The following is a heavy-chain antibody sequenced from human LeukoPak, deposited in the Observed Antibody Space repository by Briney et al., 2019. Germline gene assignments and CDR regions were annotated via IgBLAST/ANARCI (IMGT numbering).Heavy chain of an antibody. CDR2: IIPILGIA. CDR3: ARVRGIMITFGGAAAFDP. J-gene: IGHJ5*02. Sequence: GSSVKVSCKASGGIFSSYTISWVRQAPGQGLEWMGRIIPILGIANYAQKLQGRVTITADKSTSTAYMELSSLRSEDTAVYYCARVRGIMITFGGAAAFDPWGQGTLVTVSS. D-gene: IGHD3-16*01. CDR1: GGIFSSYT. V-gene: IGHV1-69*02.